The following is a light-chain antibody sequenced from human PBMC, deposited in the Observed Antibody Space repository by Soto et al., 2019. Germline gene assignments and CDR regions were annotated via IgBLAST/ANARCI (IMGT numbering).Light chain of an antibody. Sequence: SALTQPASVSGSPGQSITISCTGTSSDVGGYNYVSWYQLHPGKAPKLMVYEVSNRPSGVSNRFSGSKSGNTASLTISGLQAEDEADYYCRSYTSSTAYVLGTGTKVTV. J-gene: IGLJ1*01. CDR3: RSYTSSTAYV. CDR1: SSDVGGYNY. V-gene: IGLV2-14*01. CDR2: EVS.